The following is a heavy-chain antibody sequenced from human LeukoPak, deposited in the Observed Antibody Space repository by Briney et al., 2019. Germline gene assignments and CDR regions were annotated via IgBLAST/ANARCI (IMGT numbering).Heavy chain of an antibody. J-gene: IGHJ1*01. CDR3: ARGRYSSGWYPGYFQH. CDR2: INNSGST. D-gene: IGHD6-19*01. Sequence: SETLSLTCAVYGGSFSGYYWSWIRQPPGDGLEWIGEINNSGSTNYNPSLKSRVTIAVDTSKIQFSLKLSSVTAADTAVYYCARGRYSSGWYPGYFQHWGQGTLVTVSS. CDR1: GGSFSGYY. V-gene: IGHV4-34*01.